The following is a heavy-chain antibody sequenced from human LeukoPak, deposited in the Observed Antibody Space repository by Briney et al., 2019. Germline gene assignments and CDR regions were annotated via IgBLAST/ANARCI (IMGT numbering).Heavy chain of an antibody. V-gene: IGHV3-74*01. Sequence: GGSLRLSCAASGFTFSSYWMHWVRQAPGKGLVWVSRINTDGRITNYADSVKGRFTISRDNAKNTLSRDNAKNTLYLQMNSLRAEDTAVYYCARDDYMDVWGKGTTVTVSS. J-gene: IGHJ6*03. CDR3: ARDDYMDV. CDR1: GFTFSSYW. CDR2: INTDGRIT.